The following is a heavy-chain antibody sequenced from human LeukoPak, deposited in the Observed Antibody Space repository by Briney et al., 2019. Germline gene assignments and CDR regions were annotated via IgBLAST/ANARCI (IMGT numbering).Heavy chain of an antibody. D-gene: IGHD1-26*01. CDR2: ISSSSSYI. CDR3: ARDSVGGDYYGMDV. Sequence: SGGSLRLSCAASGFTFSGNSMNWVRQAPGKGLEWVSPISSSSSYIYYADSVKGRFTISRDNAKNSLYLQMNSLRAEDTAVYYCARDSVGGDYYGMDVWGQGTTVTVSS. CDR1: GFTFSGNS. J-gene: IGHJ6*02. V-gene: IGHV3-21*01.